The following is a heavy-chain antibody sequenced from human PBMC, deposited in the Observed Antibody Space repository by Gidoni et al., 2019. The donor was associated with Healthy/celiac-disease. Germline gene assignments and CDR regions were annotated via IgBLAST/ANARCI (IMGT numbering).Heavy chain of an antibody. Sequence: QVQLQQWGAGLLKPSETLSLTCAVYGGSFSGYYWSWIRQPPGKGLEWIGEINHSGSTNYNPSLKSRVTISVDTSKNHFSLKLSSVTAADTAVYYCARGGDTMIVVVRDDAFDIWGQGTMVTVSS. CDR2: INHSGST. CDR3: ARGGDTMIVVVRDDAFDI. CDR1: GGSFSGYY. J-gene: IGHJ3*02. D-gene: IGHD3-22*01. V-gene: IGHV4-34*01.